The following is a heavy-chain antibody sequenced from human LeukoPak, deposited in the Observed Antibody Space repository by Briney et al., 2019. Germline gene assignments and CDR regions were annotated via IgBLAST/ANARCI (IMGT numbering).Heavy chain of an antibody. J-gene: IGHJ3*02. CDR3: ARDRIQLWNDAFDI. CDR2: ISSSSSYI. V-gene: IGHV3-21*01. Sequence: KTGGSLRLSCAASGLTFSSYSMNWVRQAPGKGLEWVSSISSSSSYIYYADSVKGRFTISRDNAKNSLYLQMNSLRAEDTAVYYCARDRIQLWNDAFDIWGQGTMVTVSS. D-gene: IGHD5-18*01. CDR1: GLTFSSYS.